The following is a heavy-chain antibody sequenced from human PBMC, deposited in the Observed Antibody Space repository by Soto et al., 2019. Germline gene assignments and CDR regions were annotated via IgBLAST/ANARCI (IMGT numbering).Heavy chain of an antibody. V-gene: IGHV4-39*01. J-gene: IGHJ5*02. CDR1: GGSINSSSYF. D-gene: IGHD6-19*01. Sequence: SETLSLTCSVSGGSINSSSYFWGWVRQPPGKGLEWIGSIYYSGSTYYNPSLRSRVTISVDTSKNQFSLKLSSVTAADTAVFYCARHYSSGSRNWFDPWGQGTLVTAPQ. CDR2: IYYSGST. CDR3: ARHYSSGSRNWFDP.